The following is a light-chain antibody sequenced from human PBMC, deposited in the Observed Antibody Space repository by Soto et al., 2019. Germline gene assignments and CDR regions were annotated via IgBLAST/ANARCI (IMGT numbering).Light chain of an antibody. V-gene: IGLV2-14*01. J-gene: IGLJ1*01. Sequence: QSALTQPASVSRSPGQSITISCTGTSSDVGGYNYFFGYQQHLGKAPKLMIYNVSNRHSGVSNRFSGSKSGNTASLTIYGIQAEDEADYFGSSYTSSSTHVFGTGTKLTVL. CDR3: SSYTSSSTHV. CDR2: NVS. CDR1: SSDVGGYNY.